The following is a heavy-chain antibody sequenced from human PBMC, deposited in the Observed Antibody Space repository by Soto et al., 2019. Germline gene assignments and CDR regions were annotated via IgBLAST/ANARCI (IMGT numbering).Heavy chain of an antibody. CDR3: AKDNEITIFGVVTPNLYYFDY. V-gene: IGHV3-23*01. D-gene: IGHD3-3*01. J-gene: IGHJ4*02. Sequence: GGSLRLSCAASGFTFSSYAMSWVRQAPGKGLEWVSAISGSGGSTYYADSVKGRFTISRDNSKNTLYLQMNSLRAEDTAVYYCAKDNEITIFGVVTPNLYYFDYWGQGTPVTVSS. CDR2: ISGSGGST. CDR1: GFTFSSYA.